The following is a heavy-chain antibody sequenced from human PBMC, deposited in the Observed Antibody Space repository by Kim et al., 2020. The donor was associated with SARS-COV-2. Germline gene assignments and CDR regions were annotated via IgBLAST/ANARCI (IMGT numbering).Heavy chain of an antibody. V-gene: IGHV6-1*01. CDR3: ARDLFNRVYGMDV. Sequence: AVSVKSRITINPATSKNQFSLQLNSVTPEDTAVYYCARDLFNRVYGMDVWGQGTTVTVSS. D-gene: IGHD3-10*01. J-gene: IGHJ6*02.